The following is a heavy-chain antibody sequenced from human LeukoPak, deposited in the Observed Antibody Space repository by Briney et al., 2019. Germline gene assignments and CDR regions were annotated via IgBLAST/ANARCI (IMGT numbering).Heavy chain of an antibody. J-gene: IGHJ4*02. CDR1: GITFRSSS. V-gene: IGHV3-30*02. CDR2: IRFDGSTK. Sequence: GGSLRLSCVASGITFRSSSMHWVRQAPGKGLEWLAFIRFDGSTKYYADSVKGRFTISRDNSKNTLYLQMNSLRAEDTAVYYCATWGYWGQGTLVTVSS. D-gene: IGHD3-16*01. CDR3: ATWGY.